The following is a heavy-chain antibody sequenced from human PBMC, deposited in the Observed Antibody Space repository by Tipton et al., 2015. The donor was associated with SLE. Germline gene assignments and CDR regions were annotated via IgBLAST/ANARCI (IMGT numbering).Heavy chain of an antibody. J-gene: IGHJ4*02. CDR3: ASCQWDQRPCFDD. V-gene: IGHV3-48*01. CDR2: IDSGSGII. D-gene: IGHD1-26*01. Sequence: GSLRLSCSASGFTFNTYSMNWVRQAPGKGLEWVSFIDSGSGIIYYADSVKGRFTISRDNAENSLYLQMNGLRIDDTAVYYCASCQWDQRPCFDDWGQGTLVTVSS. CDR1: GFTFNTYS.